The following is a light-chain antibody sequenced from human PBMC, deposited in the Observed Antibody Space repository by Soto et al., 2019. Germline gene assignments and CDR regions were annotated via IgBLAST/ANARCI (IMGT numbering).Light chain of an antibody. V-gene: IGKV1-39*01. CDR2: YAS. CDR3: QQSYISPLT. Sequence: DLQLTQSASFLSASVGDRVTITCRPSQIIRSYLNWYQQNAGKAPKLLIYYASSLQSGVPSTFSGSRSGTDFTLTISSLQPEEFATYYCQQSYISPLTCGGGTKVEIK. CDR1: QIIRSY. J-gene: IGKJ4*01.